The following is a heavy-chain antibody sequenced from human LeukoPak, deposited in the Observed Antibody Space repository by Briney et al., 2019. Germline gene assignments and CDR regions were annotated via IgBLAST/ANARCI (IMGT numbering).Heavy chain of an antibody. D-gene: IGHD6-13*01. J-gene: IGHJ3*02. V-gene: IGHV4-59*02. CDR3: ARAWGDSSSWYAEPNAFDI. CDR1: GGSVTSYY. Sequence: SETLSLTCTVSGGSVTSYYWSWVRQPPGKGLEWIAYIYYSGSTNYNPSLKGRVTISLDTSKNQFSLKLNSVTAADTAVYYCARAWGDSSSWYAEPNAFDIWGQGTMVTVSS. CDR2: IYYSGST.